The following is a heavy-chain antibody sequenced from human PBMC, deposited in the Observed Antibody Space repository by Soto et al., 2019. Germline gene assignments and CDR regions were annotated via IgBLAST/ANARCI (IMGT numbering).Heavy chain of an antibody. J-gene: IGHJ6*02. Sequence: QVKLQESGPGLVKPSETLSLSCTVSGGSISSYYWSWFRQSPGKRMEWIGYVHHSWGSSYNPSLQSHVAISLDPSKSQFSLKVTSVTATDTAVYYVARQGFGPLHGLVDVWGQGTTVTVSS. D-gene: IGHD3-10*01. CDR1: GGSISSYY. V-gene: IGHV4-59*08. CDR2: VHHSWGS. CDR3: ARQGFGPLHGLVDV.